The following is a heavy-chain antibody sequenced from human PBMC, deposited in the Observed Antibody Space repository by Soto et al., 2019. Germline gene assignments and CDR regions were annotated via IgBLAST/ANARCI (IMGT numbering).Heavy chain of an antibody. V-gene: IGHV3-30*03. Sequence: QVQLVESGGGVVQPGRSLRLTCAASGFIFSGSGMHWVRQAPGKGLEWVALVSNDGIRKYYGDSVKGRFTISRDNAENTLYLQMTSLRAEETAVYYCARWVGGSMYDNSGKYDSWGQGTLVTVSS. CDR3: ARWVGGSMYDNSGKYDS. CDR1: GFIFSGSG. J-gene: IGHJ5*01. CDR2: VSNDGIRK. D-gene: IGHD3-22*01.